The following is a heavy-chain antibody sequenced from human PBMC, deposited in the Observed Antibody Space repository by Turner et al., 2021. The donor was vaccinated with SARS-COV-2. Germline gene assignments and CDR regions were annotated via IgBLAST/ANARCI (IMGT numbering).Heavy chain of an antibody. CDR3: SRWHDYDSRGDYPQAFDI. Sequence: EVQLVESGGGLVKPGGSLRLSCAASGFTFSSYSMHWDRQAPGKGREWVPSISRSISYIDYADTVKGRFTISRDNAKNSLYLQMNSLRAEDTAFYYFSRWHDYDSRGDYPQAFDIWGQGTMVTVSS. CDR2: ISRSISYI. D-gene: IGHD3-22*01. CDR1: GFTFSSYS. V-gene: IGHV3-21*01. J-gene: IGHJ3*02.